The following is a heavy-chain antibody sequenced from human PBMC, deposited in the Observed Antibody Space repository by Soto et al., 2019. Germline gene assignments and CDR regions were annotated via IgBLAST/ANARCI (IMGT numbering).Heavy chain of an antibody. CDR1: GFTFSGHA. Sequence: QVQVVESGGGVVQPGRSLRLSCTPSGFTFSGHAMHWVRQAPGKGLEWLAQIWYDGSNKYYADSVKGRFTISRDNSRNTLYVQMDSLRVVDTAVYYCARDGQSLAPYALDVWGQGTSVTVSS. D-gene: IGHD6-19*01. V-gene: IGHV3-33*01. J-gene: IGHJ6*02. CDR3: ARDGQSLAPYALDV. CDR2: IWYDGSNK.